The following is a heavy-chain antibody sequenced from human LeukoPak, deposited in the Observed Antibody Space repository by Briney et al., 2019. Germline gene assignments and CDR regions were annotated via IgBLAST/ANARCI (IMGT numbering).Heavy chain of an antibody. CDR3: ARGGYSGYDDASDI. V-gene: IGHV4-30-2*01. D-gene: IGHD5-12*01. J-gene: IGHJ3*02. CDR1: GGSISSGGYS. CDR2: IYHSGST. Sequence: SETLSLTCAVSGGSISSGGYSWSWIRQPPGKGLEWIGYIYHSGSTYYNPSLKSRVTISVDRSKNQFSLKLSSVTAADTAVYYCARGGYSGYDDASDIWGQGTMVTVSS.